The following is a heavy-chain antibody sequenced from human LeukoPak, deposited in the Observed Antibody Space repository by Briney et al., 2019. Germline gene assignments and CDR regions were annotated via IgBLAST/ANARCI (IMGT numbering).Heavy chain of an antibody. CDR2: INPNSGGT. D-gene: IGHD1-1*01. V-gene: IGHV1-2*02. CDR3: VPSNNWAYYFDY. J-gene: IGHJ4*02. Sequence: ASVKVSCKTSGYTFTGYYMHWVRQAPGQGLEWMGWINPNSGGTNYAQKFQGRVTMTRDTSISTAYVELSRLRSDDTAVYYCVPSNNWAYYFDYWGQGTLVTVSS. CDR1: GYTFTGYY.